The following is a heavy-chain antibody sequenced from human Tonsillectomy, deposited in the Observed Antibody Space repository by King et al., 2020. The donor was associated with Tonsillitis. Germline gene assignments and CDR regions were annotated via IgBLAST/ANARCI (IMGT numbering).Heavy chain of an antibody. J-gene: IGHJ6*02. CDR3: ARIREPSGYYLPEDYYYGMDV. Sequence: TLKESGPVLVKPTETLTLTCTVSEFSLSNARMGVSWIRQPPGKALEWLAHIFSNDEKSYSTSLKSRLTISKDTSKSQVVLTMTKMDPVDTATYSCARIREPSGYYLPEDYYYGMDVWGQGTTVTVSS. V-gene: IGHV2-26*01. CDR2: IFSNDEK. D-gene: IGHD3-22*01. CDR1: EFSLSNARMG.